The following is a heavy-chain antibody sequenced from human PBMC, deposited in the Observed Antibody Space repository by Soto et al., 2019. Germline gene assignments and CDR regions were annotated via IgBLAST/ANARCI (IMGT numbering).Heavy chain of an antibody. CDR3: AREGWPLLQTGMDV. CDR2: MNPNSGNT. V-gene: IGHV1-8*01. J-gene: IGHJ6*02. Sequence: ASVKVSCKASGYTFTSYYINWVRQATGQGLEWMGWMNPNSGNTGYAQKFQGRVTMTRNTSISTAYMELSSLRSEDTAVYYCAREGWPLLQTGMDVWGQGTTVTVSS. CDR1: GYTFTSYY. D-gene: IGHD2-15*01.